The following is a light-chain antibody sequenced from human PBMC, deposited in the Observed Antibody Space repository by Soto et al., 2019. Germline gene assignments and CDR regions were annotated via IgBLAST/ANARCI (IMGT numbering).Light chain of an antibody. CDR3: CSYAGTYTPL. CDR2: DVS. CDR1: SSDVGGYNY. V-gene: IGLV2-11*01. Sequence: QSALTQPRSVSGSPGQSVTISCTGTSSDVGGYNYVSWYQHNPGKAPKLMIFDVSARPSGVPDRFSGSKSANTASLTISGLQAEDEADYYCCSYAGTYTPLFGGWTKVTVL. J-gene: IGLJ2*01.